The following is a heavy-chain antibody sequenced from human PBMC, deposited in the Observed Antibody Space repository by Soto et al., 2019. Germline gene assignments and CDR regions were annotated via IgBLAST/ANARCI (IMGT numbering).Heavy chain of an antibody. CDR2: IFHSGST. D-gene: IGHD3-16*01. CDR1: SGSISSNNW. Sequence: QVQLQESGPGLVKPSETLSLTCAVSSGSISSNNWWNWVRQPPGKGLEWIGEIFHSGSTNYNPSLKSRVTISMDKSKNQFSLNVISVTAADTAVYYCARGGGYYLDYWGQGTLVTVSS. V-gene: IGHV4-4*02. J-gene: IGHJ4*02. CDR3: ARGGGYYLDY.